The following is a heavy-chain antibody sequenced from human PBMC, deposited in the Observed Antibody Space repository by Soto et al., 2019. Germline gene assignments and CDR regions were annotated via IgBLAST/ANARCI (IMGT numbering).Heavy chain of an antibody. J-gene: IGHJ6*02. CDR3: ARGRGDRVPAVGMDV. Sequence: SGTPSPTRAVFGGAFSGYYLGWVRPPPGKGLEWIGEINHSGSTNYNPSLKSRVTISVDTSKNQFSLKLSSVTAADTAVYYCARGRGDRVPAVGMDVWGQGTTVTVSS. D-gene: IGHD1-1*01. V-gene: IGHV4-34*01. CDR1: GGAFSGYY. CDR2: INHSGST.